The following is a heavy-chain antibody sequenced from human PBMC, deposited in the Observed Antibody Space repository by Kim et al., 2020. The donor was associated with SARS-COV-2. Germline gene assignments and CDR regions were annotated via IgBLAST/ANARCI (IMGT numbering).Heavy chain of an antibody. V-gene: IGHV3-66*01. CDR3: ARDRSRSYSYGMDG. J-gene: IGHJ6*02. CDR1: GFSVTTNY. CDR2: MYSVGGGNKI. Sequence: GGSLRLSCAASGFSVTTNYMTWVRQAPGKGLEWVSPMYSVGGGNKIYYADSVKGRFTISKDNSQNTVYLQMNSLRDEDTGVYYCARDRSRSYSYGMDGWGQGTTVTVSS.